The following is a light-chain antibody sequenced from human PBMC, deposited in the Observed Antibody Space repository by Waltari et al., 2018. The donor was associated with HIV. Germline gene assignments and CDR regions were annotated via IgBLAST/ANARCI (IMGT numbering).Light chain of an antibody. CDR1: SSDVGPYNY. Sequence: QSALTQPPSASGSPGHSVTISCAGTSSDVGPYNYVSWYQQHPGKAPKLLIYEVTYRPSGGPDRFCGAKSGNAASLTVSGLQTEDEAVYYCSSYAGSNTVIFGGGT. CDR3: SSYAGSNTVI. CDR2: EVT. V-gene: IGLV2-8*01. J-gene: IGLJ2*01.